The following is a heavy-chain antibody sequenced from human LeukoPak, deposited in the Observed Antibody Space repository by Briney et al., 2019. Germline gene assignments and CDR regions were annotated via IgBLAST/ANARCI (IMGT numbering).Heavy chain of an antibody. CDR3: AREDFTNYLNNAFDI. J-gene: IGHJ3*02. CDR1: GGTSTTYS. Sequence: SVKVSCKASGGTSTTYSISWVRQAPGQGLEWLGNIIPVSGTTDYAQKFQDRVTITTDESTGTTYLDLNSLRSDDTAVYYCAREDFTNYLNNAFDIWGQGTMVTVSS. D-gene: IGHD4-11*01. CDR2: IIPVSGTT. V-gene: IGHV1-69*05.